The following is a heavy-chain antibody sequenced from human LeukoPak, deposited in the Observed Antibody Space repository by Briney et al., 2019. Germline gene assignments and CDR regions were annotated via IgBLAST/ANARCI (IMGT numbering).Heavy chain of an antibody. CDR3: ARDSSSGWYHDS. J-gene: IGHJ4*02. V-gene: IGHV3-21*04. CDR1: GFTFSSYS. Sequence: GGSLRLSCAASGFTFSSYSMSWVRQAPGKGLEWVSSISSSSSYIYYVDSVKGRFTISRDNAKNSLYLQMNSLRAEDTAVYYCARDSSSGWYHDSWGQGTLVTVSS. D-gene: IGHD6-19*01. CDR2: ISSSSSYI.